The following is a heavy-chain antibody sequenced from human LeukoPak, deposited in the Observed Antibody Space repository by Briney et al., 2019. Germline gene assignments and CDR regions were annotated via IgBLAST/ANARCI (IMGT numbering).Heavy chain of an antibody. D-gene: IGHD3-22*01. V-gene: IGHV4-61*02. CDR2: IYTGGST. Sequence: PSETLSLTCTVSGSSISSGTYYWSWIRQPAGKGLEWIGRIYTGGSTNCNPSLKSRVTLSLDTSKNQFSLKLSSVTATDTAVYYCARGPPNYYDSSGPQAWFDPWGQGTLVTVSS. J-gene: IGHJ5*02. CDR1: GSSISSGTYY. CDR3: ARGPPNYYDSSGPQAWFDP.